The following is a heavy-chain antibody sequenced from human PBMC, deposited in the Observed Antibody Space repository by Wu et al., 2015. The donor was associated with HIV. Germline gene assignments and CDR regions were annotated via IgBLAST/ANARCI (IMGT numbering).Heavy chain of an antibody. J-gene: IGHJ6*02. CDR3: ARDLPGEVPAARYYYYGMDV. V-gene: IGHV1-69*18. D-gene: IGHD2-2*01. Sequence: QVQLVQSGAEVKKPGSSVKVSCKASGGTFSSYAISWVRQAPGQGLEWMGRIIPIFGTANYAQKFQGRVTITADESTSTAYMELSSLRSEDTAVYYCARDLPGEVPAARYYYYGMDVWGQGTTVTVSS. CDR2: IIPIFGTA. CDR1: GGTFSSYA.